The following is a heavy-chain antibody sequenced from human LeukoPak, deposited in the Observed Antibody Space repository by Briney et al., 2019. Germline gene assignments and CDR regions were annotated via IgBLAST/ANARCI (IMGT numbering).Heavy chain of an antibody. J-gene: IGHJ4*02. V-gene: IGHV4-59*08. Sequence: SETLSLTCTVSGGSISSYYWSWIRQPPGKGLEWIGYIYYSGSTNYNPSLKSRVTISVDTSKNQFSLKLSSVTATDTAIYYCARGPPPSGYFDYWGQGTLVTVSS. CDR1: GGSISSYY. D-gene: IGHD2-15*01. CDR2: IYYSGST. CDR3: ARGPPPSGYFDY.